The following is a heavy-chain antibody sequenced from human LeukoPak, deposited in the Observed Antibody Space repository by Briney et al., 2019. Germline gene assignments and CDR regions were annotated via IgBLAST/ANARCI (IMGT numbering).Heavy chain of an antibody. Sequence: PSETLSLTCAVSGGSISSSNWWSWVRQPPGKGLEWIGSIYYSGSTYYNPSLKSRVTISVDTSKNQFSLKLSSVTAADTAVYYCARVTHDYGDYGYYYYYYMDVWGKGTTVTVSS. CDR3: ARVTHDYGDYGYYYYYYMDV. J-gene: IGHJ6*03. CDR2: IYYSGST. V-gene: IGHV4-4*02. D-gene: IGHD4-17*01. CDR1: GGSISSSNW.